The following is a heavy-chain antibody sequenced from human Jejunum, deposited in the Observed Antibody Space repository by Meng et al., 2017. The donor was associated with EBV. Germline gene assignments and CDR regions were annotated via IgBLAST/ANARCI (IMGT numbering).Heavy chain of an antibody. CDR1: AGSFNYYA. D-gene: IGHD3-22*01. J-gene: IGHJ4*02. CDR2: IIPIFITT. V-gene: IGHV1-69*06. CDR3: ARDQGRDYDSSTYYTH. Sequence: QVELVPSGAEVKRPGSPVKLSCKASAGSFNYYAISWVRQAPGQGLEWMGGIIPIFITTNYALEFQDRVTITADKFTSTVYMEMSSLKSEDTAVYYCARDQGRDYDSSTYYTHWGRGTLVTVSS.